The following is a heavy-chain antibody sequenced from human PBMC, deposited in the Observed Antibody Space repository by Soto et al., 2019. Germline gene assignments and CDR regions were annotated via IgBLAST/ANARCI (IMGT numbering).Heavy chain of an antibody. D-gene: IGHD3-22*01. CDR1: GGSLSSSAYS. CDR2: IYQSGST. CDR3: ARELLFYDSDGFSWDDAFDI. V-gene: IGHV4-30-2*01. Sequence: SETLSLTCAVSGGSLSSSAYSWSWSRQPPGKGLEWIGFIYQSGSTYYNPSLKSRVTMSLDRPKNQFFLKLSSVTAADTAVYYCARELLFYDSDGFSWDDAFDIWGQGTMVTVSS. J-gene: IGHJ3*02.